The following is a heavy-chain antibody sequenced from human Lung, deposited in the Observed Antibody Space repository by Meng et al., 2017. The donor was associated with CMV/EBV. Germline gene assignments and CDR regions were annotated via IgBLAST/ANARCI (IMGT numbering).Heavy chain of an antibody. D-gene: IGHD4-11*01. V-gene: IGHV4-38-2*02. CDR1: GYSISSGYY. CDR3: ARSSSTVFWFEP. Sequence: LXCTVSGYSISSGYYWGWIRQPPGKGLEWIGSIYHSGSTYYNPSLKSRVTISVDTSKNQFSLKVSSVTAADTAVYHCARSSSTVFWFEPGGQGNLVTVSS. CDR2: IYHSGST. J-gene: IGHJ5*02.